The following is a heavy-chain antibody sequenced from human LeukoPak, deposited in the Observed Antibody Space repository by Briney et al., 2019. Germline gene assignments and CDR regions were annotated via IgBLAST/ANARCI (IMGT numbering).Heavy chain of an antibody. CDR2: INHRGST. D-gene: IGHD3-9*01. V-gene: IGHV4-34*01. Sequence: ASETLSLTCTVSGGSISSYYWSWIRQPPGKGLEWIGEINHRGSTNYNPSLKSRVTISVDTSKNQFSLKLSSVTAADTAVYYCARGPYYDILTGYTDAFDIWGQGTMVTVSS. J-gene: IGHJ3*02. CDR1: GGSISSYY. CDR3: ARGPYYDILTGYTDAFDI.